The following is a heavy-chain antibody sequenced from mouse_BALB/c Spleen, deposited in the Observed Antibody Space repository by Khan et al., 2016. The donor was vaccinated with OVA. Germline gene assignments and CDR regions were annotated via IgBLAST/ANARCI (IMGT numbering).Heavy chain of an antibody. CDR1: GYTFTNYG. CDR3: AIRNDMYDRHFDV. V-gene: IGHV9-3-1*01. CDR2: INTYTGEP. D-gene: IGHD2-14*01. Sequence: QIQLVQSGPELKKPGETVKISCKASGYTFTNYGMNWVKQAPGKGLKWMGWINTYTGEPTYGDDFKGRFTFSLETSANTAYLKINNLKNEDTATDFWAIRNDMYDRHFDVWGAGTTVTVSS. J-gene: IGHJ1*01.